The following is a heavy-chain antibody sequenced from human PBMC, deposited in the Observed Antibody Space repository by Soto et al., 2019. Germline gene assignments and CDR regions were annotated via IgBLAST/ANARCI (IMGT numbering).Heavy chain of an antibody. CDR3: ALGYYYYGMDV. V-gene: IGHV1-69*13. CDR1: GGTFSSYA. Sequence: VASVKVSCKASGGTFSSYAISWVRQAPGQGLEWMGGIIPIFGTANYAQKFQGRVTITADESTSTAYMELSSLRSEDTAVYYCALGYYYYGMDVWGQGTTVTVSS. J-gene: IGHJ6*02. CDR2: IIPIFGTA. D-gene: IGHD3-16*01.